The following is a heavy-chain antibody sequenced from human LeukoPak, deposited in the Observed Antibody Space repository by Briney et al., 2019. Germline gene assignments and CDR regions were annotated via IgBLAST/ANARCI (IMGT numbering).Heavy chain of an antibody. J-gene: IGHJ4*02. CDR2: ISDDGSNE. CDR3: AKDLRITKKVFDY. D-gene: IGHD2-8*01. V-gene: IGHV3-30*18. Sequence: PGGSLRLSCAASGFIFSSHGMHWVRQAPGKGLEWVAVISDDGSNEYYADSVKGRFTISRDNSKNTLYLQMNSLRTEDTAVYYCAKDLRITKKVFDYWGQGTLVTVSS. CDR1: GFIFSSHG.